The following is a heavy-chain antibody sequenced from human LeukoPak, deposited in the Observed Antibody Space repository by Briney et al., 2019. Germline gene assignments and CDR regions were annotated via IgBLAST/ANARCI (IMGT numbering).Heavy chain of an antibody. CDR2: IYYSGST. Sequence: PETLSLTCTVSGGSVSSGSYYWSWIRQPPGKGLEWIGYIYYSGSTNYNPSLKSRVTISVDTSKNQFSLKLSSVTAADPAVYYCARVPPRNRRFRAPYYYGMDVWGQGTTVTVSS. CDR3: ARVPPRNRRFRAPYYYGMDV. CDR1: GGSVSSGSYY. D-gene: IGHD2-21*01. J-gene: IGHJ6*02. V-gene: IGHV4-61*01.